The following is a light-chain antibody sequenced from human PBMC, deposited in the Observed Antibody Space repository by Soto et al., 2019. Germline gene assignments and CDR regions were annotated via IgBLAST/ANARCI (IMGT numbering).Light chain of an antibody. CDR1: SSDVGGYNY. CDR3: SSYAGSNNFV. CDR2: EVN. Sequence: QSALTQPPSASGSPGQSVTISCTGTSSDVGGYNYVSWYQHHPGNAPKLMIYEVNKRTSGVPDRVSASKSGNTASLTVSGLRAEDEADYYCSSYAGSNNFVFGSGTKSPS. V-gene: IGLV2-8*01. J-gene: IGLJ1*01.